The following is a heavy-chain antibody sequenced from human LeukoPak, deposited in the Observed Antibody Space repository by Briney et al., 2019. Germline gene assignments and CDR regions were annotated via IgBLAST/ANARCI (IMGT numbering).Heavy chain of an antibody. CDR2: IYTSGST. D-gene: IGHD2-2*01. V-gene: IGHV4-4*07. J-gene: IGHJ5*02. CDR3: ASQRRYCSSTSCYWFDP. Sequence: SETLSLTCTVSGGSLSSYYWSWIRQPAGKGLEWIGRIYTSGSTNYNPSLKSRVTMSVDTSKNQFSLKLSSVTGADTAVYYCASQRRYCSSTSCYWFDPWGQGTLVTVSS. CDR1: GGSLSSYY.